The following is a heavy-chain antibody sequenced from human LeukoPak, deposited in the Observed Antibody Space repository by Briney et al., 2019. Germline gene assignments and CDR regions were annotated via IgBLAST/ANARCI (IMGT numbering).Heavy chain of an antibody. J-gene: IGHJ4*02. V-gene: IGHV4-61*02. Sequence: SETLSLTCIVSGGSISTSDYYCSWIRQPAGKGLEWIGRIYTSGSTNYNPSLKSRVTISVDTSKNQFSLKLSSVTAADTAVYYCARDLRPWGPDYWGQGTLVTVPS. D-gene: IGHD3-16*01. CDR2: IYTSGST. CDR1: GGSISTSDYY. CDR3: ARDLRPWGPDY.